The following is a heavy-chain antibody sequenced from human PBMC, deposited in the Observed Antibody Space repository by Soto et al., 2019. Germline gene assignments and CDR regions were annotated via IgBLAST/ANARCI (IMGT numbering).Heavy chain of an antibody. CDR2: TYYRSKWYH. Sequence: PSQTLSLTGASSGGRVSRNRATWNWFRQSPSRGLEWLGRTYYRSKWYHDYAVSLNGRGTINPDTSQNQFSLHLTSVTPEDTAVYYCGRLVGNSWIDYWGQGTLVTVSS. V-gene: IGHV6-1*01. CDR1: GGRVSRNRAT. J-gene: IGHJ4*02. CDR3: GRLVGNSWIDY. D-gene: IGHD6-13*01.